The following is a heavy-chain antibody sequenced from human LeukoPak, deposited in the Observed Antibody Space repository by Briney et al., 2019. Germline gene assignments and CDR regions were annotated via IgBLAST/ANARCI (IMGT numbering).Heavy chain of an antibody. V-gene: IGHV1-2*02. CDR3: ARGPANWLDP. Sequence: GASVKVSCKASGYTFTCYYIYWVRQAPGQGLEWVGWINPNSGGTKYAQKFLGRVTMTRDTSISTAYMELSSLRSDDTAVYYCARGPANWLDPWGQGTLIAVSS. J-gene: IGHJ5*02. CDR1: GYTFTCYY. CDR2: INPNSGGT.